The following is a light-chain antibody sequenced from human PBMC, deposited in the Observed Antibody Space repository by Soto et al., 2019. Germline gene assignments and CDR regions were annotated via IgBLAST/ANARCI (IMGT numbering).Light chain of an antibody. CDR2: AAS. CDR3: QQNYSPPQVT. CDR1: QSISTY. J-gene: IGKJ5*01. V-gene: IGKV1-39*01. Sequence: DIQMTQSPSSLSASVGDRVTITCRASQSISTYLNWYQHKPGKAPKLLIYAASILESGVPSRFSGSGSGTDFTLTISSLQPEDFATYFCQQNYSPPQVTFGQGTRLDFK.